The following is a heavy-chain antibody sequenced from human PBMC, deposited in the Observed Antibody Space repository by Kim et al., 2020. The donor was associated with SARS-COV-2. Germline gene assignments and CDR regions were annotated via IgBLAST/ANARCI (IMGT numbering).Heavy chain of an antibody. CDR3: ARDLGTMIGVSAFDI. Sequence: DSVKGRFTISRDHSKNTLYMQMNSLRAEDTAVYYCARDLGTMIGVSAFDIWGQGTMVTVSS. D-gene: IGHD3-22*01. V-gene: IGHV3-30*07. J-gene: IGHJ3*02.